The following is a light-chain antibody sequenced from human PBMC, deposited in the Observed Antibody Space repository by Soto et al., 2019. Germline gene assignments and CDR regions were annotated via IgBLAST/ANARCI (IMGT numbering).Light chain of an antibody. CDR1: QSISSH. Sequence: DIQMTQSPSSLSASVGDRVTITCGASQSISSHLNWYQQKPGKAPNLLIYAAFSLHSGVPSRFSGSGSGTDFTLTISSLQPGDFASYYCQQSYNPPYTFGQGTRLE. CDR3: QQSYNPPYT. J-gene: IGKJ5*01. CDR2: AAF. V-gene: IGKV1-39*01.